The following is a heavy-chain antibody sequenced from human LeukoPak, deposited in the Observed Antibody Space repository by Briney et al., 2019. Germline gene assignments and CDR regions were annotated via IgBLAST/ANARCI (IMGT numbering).Heavy chain of an antibody. Sequence: GGSLRLSCAASGLKFYAYAIHWVRHPPGKGLEWVSIISWNGGFMDYADSVKGRFTISRDNVQNSVYLDMNSLRPEDTAFYFCAKVRGTYSSGFYFDSWGQGTLVTVSS. CDR1: GLKFYAYA. V-gene: IGHV3-9*01. CDR3: AKVRGTYSSGFYFDS. D-gene: IGHD6-19*01. CDR2: ISWNGGFM. J-gene: IGHJ4*02.